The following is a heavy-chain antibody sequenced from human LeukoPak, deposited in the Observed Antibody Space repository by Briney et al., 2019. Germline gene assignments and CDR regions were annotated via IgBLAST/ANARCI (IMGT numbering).Heavy chain of an antibody. V-gene: IGHV1-18*01. CDR3: ARDFAWGSGGAPIDDNWLDP. J-gene: IGHJ5*02. CDR1: GYTFTSYG. Sequence: EASVKVSCKASGYTFTSYGISWVRQAPGQGLEWMGWISAYNGNTNYAQKLRGRVTMTTDTSTSTAYMELRSLRFDDTAVYYCARDFAWGSGGAPIDDNWLDPWGQGTLVTVSS. CDR2: ISAYNGNT. D-gene: IGHD7-27*01.